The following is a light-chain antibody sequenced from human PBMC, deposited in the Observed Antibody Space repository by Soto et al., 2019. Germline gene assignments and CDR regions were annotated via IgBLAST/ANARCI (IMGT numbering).Light chain of an antibody. V-gene: IGLV2-23*02. CDR2: EVN. CDR1: SSGIGTYNY. J-gene: IGLJ3*02. Sequence: QSALTQPASVSGSPGQSITISCSETSSGIGTYNYVSWYQLHPGKVPKLIIYEVNNRPSGISPRCSGSKSGKTASLTISGLQAEDEADYYCCSFTTSSTWLFGGGTKLTVL. CDR3: CSFTTSSTWL.